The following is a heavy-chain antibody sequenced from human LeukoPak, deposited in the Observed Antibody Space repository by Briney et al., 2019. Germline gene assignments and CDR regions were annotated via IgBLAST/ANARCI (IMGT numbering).Heavy chain of an antibody. Sequence: SETLSLTCTVSGGSISSYYWSWIRQPPGKGLEWIGYIYYSGSTNYNPSLKSRVTISVDTSKNQFSLKLSSVTAADTAVYYCARGDPYCSGGSCYDYWGQGTLVTVSS. CDR1: GGSISSYY. D-gene: IGHD2-15*01. CDR3: ARGDPYCSGGSCYDY. CDR2: IYYSGST. V-gene: IGHV4-59*01. J-gene: IGHJ4*02.